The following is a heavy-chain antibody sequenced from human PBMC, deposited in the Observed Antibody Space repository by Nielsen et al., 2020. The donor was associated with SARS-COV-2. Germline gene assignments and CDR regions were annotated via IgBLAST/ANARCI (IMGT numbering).Heavy chain of an antibody. CDR3: ARDDDNWGSLAY. V-gene: IGHV4-59*13. CDR1: GGSITTYY. Sequence: GSLRLSCAVSGGSITTYYWHWIRQSPGKGLEWIGYIYYSGNTNYNPSLKSRVTISVDTSKNQFSLKLSSVTAADTAVYYCARDDDNWGSLAYWGQGTLVSVSS. J-gene: IGHJ4*02. CDR2: IYYSGNT. D-gene: IGHD7-27*01.